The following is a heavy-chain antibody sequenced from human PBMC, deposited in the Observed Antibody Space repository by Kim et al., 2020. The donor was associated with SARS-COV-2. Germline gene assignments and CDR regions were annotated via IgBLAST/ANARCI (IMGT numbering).Heavy chain of an antibody. CDR1: GNTFTSYK. D-gene: IGHD6-13*01. Sequence: ASVKVSCKASGNTFTSYKIHWVRQAPGQRLEWMGRINGGDGNTLYSQNFQGRVTITRDTFATTAYMELSSLRSEDTAVYYCTSTSTVGTWGQGTLVTVSS. CDR2: INGGDGNT. CDR3: TSTSTVGT. V-gene: IGHV1-3*01. J-gene: IGHJ4*02.